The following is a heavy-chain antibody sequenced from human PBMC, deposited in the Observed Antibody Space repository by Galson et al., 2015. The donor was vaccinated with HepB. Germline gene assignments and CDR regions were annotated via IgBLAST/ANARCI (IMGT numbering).Heavy chain of an antibody. J-gene: IGHJ5*02. CDR3: ATGIESRNSGVDR. D-gene: IGHD1-14*01. CDR2: ISAHSGDT. Sequence: SVKVSCKASAYTFTNVVINWVRQAPGQGLEWLGWISAHSGDTNCANKFQGRVTMTTDESTKAVYMELRSLRSDDTAVYFCATGIESRNSGVDRWGQGTLVIVSS. V-gene: IGHV1-18*01. CDR1: AYTFTNVV.